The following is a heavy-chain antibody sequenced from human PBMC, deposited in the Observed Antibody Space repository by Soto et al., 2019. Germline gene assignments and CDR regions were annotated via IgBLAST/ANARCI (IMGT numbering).Heavy chain of an antibody. D-gene: IGHD1-7*01. CDR2: ISAYNGNT. CDR1: GYTFTSYG. V-gene: IGHV1-18*04. CDR3: ARTPASGWRNYVLDY. J-gene: IGHJ4*02. Sequence: QVQLVQSGAEVKKPGASVKVSCKASGYTFTSYGISWVRQAPGQGLEWMGWISAYNGNTNYAQKRKGRVTMTTDTSTSTAYMELRSLRSDYTAVYYCARTPASGWRNYVLDYWGQGTMVTVSS.